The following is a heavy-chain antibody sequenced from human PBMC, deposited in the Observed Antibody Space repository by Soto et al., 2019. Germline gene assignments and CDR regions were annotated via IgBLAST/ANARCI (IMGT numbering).Heavy chain of an antibody. V-gene: IGHV3-7*01. CDR3: VREIGVEVTWGDAFDI. Sequence: GGSLRLSCAASEFTFSSYWMSWVRQAPGKGLEWVANIKQDGSDKYFVDSVKGRFTISRDNAKNSLSLQMNSLRAEDTAVYYCVREIGVEVTWGDAFDIWGQGTMVTVSS. D-gene: IGHD2-21*02. CDR2: IKQDGSDK. CDR1: EFTFSSYW. J-gene: IGHJ3*02.